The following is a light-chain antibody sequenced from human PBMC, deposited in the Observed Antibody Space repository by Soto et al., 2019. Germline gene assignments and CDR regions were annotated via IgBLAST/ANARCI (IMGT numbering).Light chain of an antibody. CDR3: TSYTSSSTYV. CDR2: EVS. J-gene: IGLJ1*01. V-gene: IGLV2-18*02. CDR1: SSDVGSYNR. Sequence: QSALTQPPSVSESPGQSVTISCTGTSSDVGSYNRVSWYQQPPGTAPKLMIYEVSNRPSGVPDRFSGSKSGNTASPTISGLQAEDEADYYCTSYTSSSTYVFGTGTKVTVL.